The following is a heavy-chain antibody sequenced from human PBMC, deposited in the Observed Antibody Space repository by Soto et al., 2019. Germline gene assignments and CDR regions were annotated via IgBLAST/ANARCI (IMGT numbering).Heavy chain of an antibody. CDR3: AREFPYYESSDSYFDS. Sequence: TLSLTCAVSGDSVSGNSAAWNWIRQSPSRVLEWLGRTYYRSKWYNDYSVSVKSRITLTPDISKDHVSLHLKSVTPEETAVYYWAREFPYYESSDSYFDSWGQGALVTVSS. V-gene: IGHV6-1*01. D-gene: IGHD3-16*01. CDR1: GDSVSGNSAA. CDR2: TYYRSKWYN. J-gene: IGHJ4*02.